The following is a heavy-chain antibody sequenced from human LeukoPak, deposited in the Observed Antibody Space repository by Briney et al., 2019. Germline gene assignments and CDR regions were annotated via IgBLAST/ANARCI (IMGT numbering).Heavy chain of an antibody. CDR1: GFTFSDYW. V-gene: IGHV3-74*01. CDR2: INSDGSSI. J-gene: IGHJ4*02. CDR3: ARVVGRFDY. D-gene: IGHD1-26*01. Sequence: GGSLRLSCAASGFTFSDYWMHWVRQAPGKGLEWVSRINSDGSSISYADSVKGRFTISRDNSKNTLYLQMNSLRVEDTAVYYCARVVGRFDYWGQGTLVTVSS.